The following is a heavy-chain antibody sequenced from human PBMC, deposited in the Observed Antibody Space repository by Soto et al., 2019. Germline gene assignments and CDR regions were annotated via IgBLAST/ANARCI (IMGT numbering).Heavy chain of an antibody. D-gene: IGHD2-15*01. CDR2: IYPGDSDT. V-gene: IGHV5-51*01. Sequence: PGESLKITCKGSGYSFTSYWIGWVRQMPGKGLELMGIIYPGDSDTRYSPSFQGQVTISADKSIITAYLQWSSLKASDTAMYYCASGPYCSGGSCYSSRNWFDXWGQGTLVTVSX. J-gene: IGHJ5*02. CDR1: GYSFTSYW. CDR3: ASGPYCSGGSCYSSRNWFDX.